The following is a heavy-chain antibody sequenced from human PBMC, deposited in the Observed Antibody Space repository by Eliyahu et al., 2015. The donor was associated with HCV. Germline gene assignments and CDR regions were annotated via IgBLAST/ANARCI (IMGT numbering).Heavy chain of an antibody. CDR1: GFTFSSYS. CDR2: ISSSSSYI. V-gene: IGHV3-21*01. Sequence: EVQLVESGGGLVKPGGSLRLSCAASGFTFSSYSMNWVRQAPGKGLEWVSSISSSSSYIYYADSVKGRFTISRDNAKNSLYLQMNSLRAEDTAVYYCAREISPDYGDYVGVFAYWGQGTLVTVSS. D-gene: IGHD4-17*01. J-gene: IGHJ4*02. CDR3: AREISPDYGDYVGVFAY.